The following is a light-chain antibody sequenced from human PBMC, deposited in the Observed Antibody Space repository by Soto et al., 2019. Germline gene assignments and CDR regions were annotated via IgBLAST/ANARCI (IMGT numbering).Light chain of an antibody. CDR3: QQYYTFPLT. V-gene: IGKV1-8*01. J-gene: IGKJ4*01. CDR1: QHIGSY. CDR2: AAS. Sequence: AIRMTQSPSSLSASTGDSVTITCRASQHIGSYLAWYQQKPGKAPNLLIYAASTLQSGDPSRFSGSVSGTDFTLTITYLQSEDIATYFCQQYYTFPLTFGGGTKVEIK.